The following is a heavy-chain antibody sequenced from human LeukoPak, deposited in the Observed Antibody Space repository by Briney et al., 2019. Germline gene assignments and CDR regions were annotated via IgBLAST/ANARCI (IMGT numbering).Heavy chain of an antibody. Sequence: PSETLSLTCTVSGGSISSSSYYWGWIRQPPGKGLEWIGSIYYSGSTYYNPSLKSRVTISVDTSKNQFSLKLSSVTAADTAVYYCARKDYYGSGSYYIGFDYWGQGTLVTVSS. D-gene: IGHD3-10*01. CDR1: GGSISSSSYY. J-gene: IGHJ4*02. CDR2: IYYSGST. V-gene: IGHV4-39*07. CDR3: ARKDYYGSGSYYIGFDY.